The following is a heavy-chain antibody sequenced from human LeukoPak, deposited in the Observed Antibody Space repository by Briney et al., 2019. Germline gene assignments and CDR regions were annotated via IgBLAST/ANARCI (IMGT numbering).Heavy chain of an antibody. CDR1: DYTFTGYY. V-gene: IGHV1-2*02. D-gene: IGHD3-22*01. CDR2: INTNNGAT. CDR3: ARNFYFDSSGYYHY. Sequence: ASVKVSCKASDYTFTGYYMHWVRQAPGQGLEWMGWINTNNGATKYAQRFQGRVTMTRDTSISTTYLELSRLTSDDTAVYYCARNFYFDSSGYYHYWGQGTLVTVSS. J-gene: IGHJ4*02.